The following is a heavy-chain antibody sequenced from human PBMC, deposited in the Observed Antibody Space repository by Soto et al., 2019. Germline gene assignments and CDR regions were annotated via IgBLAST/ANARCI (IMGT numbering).Heavy chain of an antibody. D-gene: IGHD6-13*01. CDR1: GGSISSYY. CDR2: IYYSGST. J-gene: IGHJ4*02. V-gene: IGHV4-59*01. CDR3: AIVYFGGSSWSNFDY. Sequence: QVQLQESGPGLVKPSETLSLTCTVSGGSISSYYWSWIRQPPGKGLEWIGYIYYSGSTNYNPSLKSRVTIAVDTSKSQFSLKLSSVTAADTAVYYCAIVYFGGSSWSNFDYWGQGTLVTVSS.